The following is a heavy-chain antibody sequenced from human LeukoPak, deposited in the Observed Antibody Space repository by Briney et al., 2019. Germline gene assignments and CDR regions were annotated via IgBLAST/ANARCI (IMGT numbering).Heavy chain of an antibody. CDR2: IHYSGST. V-gene: IGHV4-39*07. CDR3: ARTTEGYCRSTSYSWCYYYYMDV. CDR1: GGSISSSNYF. D-gene: IGHD2-2*01. J-gene: IGHJ6*03. Sequence: SETLSLTCSVSGGSISSSNYFWGWIRQPPGKGLEWIASIHYSGSTYSNPSLKSRVTISVDTSKNQFSLKLSSVTAADTAVYYCARTTEGYCRSTSYSWCYYYYMDVWGKGTTVTVSS.